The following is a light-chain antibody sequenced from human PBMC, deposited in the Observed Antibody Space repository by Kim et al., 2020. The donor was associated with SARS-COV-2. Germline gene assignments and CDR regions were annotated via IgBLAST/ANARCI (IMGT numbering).Light chain of an antibody. CDR2: ATS. Sequence: DIQMTQTPSSLSPSVGDRVTNTCRASQSISSYLNWYQQKPGKAPRLLIYATSSLQSGVPSRFTGTGSGTGFTLTISSLQPEDFATYYCQQTYRTPHTFGQGTKLEI. V-gene: IGKV1-39*01. CDR3: QQTYRTPHT. J-gene: IGKJ2*01. CDR1: QSISSY.